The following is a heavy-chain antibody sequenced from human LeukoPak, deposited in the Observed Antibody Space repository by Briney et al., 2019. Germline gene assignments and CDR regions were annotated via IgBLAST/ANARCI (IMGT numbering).Heavy chain of an antibody. D-gene: IGHD3-22*01. Sequence: SGGSLRLSCAASGYTFSDFSVNWVRQAPGKGLEWVSSISVRSNYRYYADSVRGRFTISRDDARDPLFLQMNSLRAEDTAVYFCVRLRRNSDRSGYYYYYDYWGQGTLVTVSS. CDR3: VRLRRNSDRSGYYYYYDY. J-gene: IGHJ4*02. CDR2: ISVRSNYR. CDR1: GYTFSDFS. V-gene: IGHV3-21*01.